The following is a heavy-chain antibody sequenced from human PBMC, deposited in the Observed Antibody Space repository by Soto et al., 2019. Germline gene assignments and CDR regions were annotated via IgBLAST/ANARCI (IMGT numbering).Heavy chain of an antibody. V-gene: IGHV3-15*07. CDR3: TTDSRTTVPDVRFDF. CDR1: GFTFHNAW. Sequence: EVQLEESGGGVVMPGGSLRLSCAASGFTFHNAWINWVRQPPGGGLEWVGRIRSQSDGGSGDYAAPVKGRFVVSRDDSKNMVYLQMNSLKIEDTAVYYCTTDSRTTVPDVRFDFWGHGTLVTVSS. D-gene: IGHD4-17*01. CDR2: IRSQSDGGSG. J-gene: IGHJ4*01.